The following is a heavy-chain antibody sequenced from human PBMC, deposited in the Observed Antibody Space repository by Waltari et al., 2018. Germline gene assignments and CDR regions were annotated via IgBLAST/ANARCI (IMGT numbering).Heavy chain of an antibody. D-gene: IGHD2-2*01. CDR2: IIPIFGTA. CDR3: ARDSPATRSLN. J-gene: IGHJ4*02. V-gene: IGHV1-69*12. Sequence: VQLVQSGAEVKKPGATVKISCKASGYTLPDYYMHWGRQAPGKGLEWMGGIIPIFGTANYAQKFQGRVTITADESTSTAYMELSSLRSEDTAVYYCARDSPATRSLNWGQGTLVTVSS. CDR1: GYTLPDYY.